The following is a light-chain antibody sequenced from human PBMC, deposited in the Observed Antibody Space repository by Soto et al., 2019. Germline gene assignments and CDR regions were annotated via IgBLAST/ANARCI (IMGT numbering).Light chain of an antibody. Sequence: QSALTQPASVSGSPGQSITISCTGTSSDVGTYNLVSWYQHHPGKAPKLMIYEGSKRPSGVSNRFSGSKSGNTASLTISALQAEDEADYFCNSYSSSTSLPYVFGTGAKVTGL. CDR1: SSDVGTYNL. V-gene: IGLV2-14*02. CDR2: EGS. CDR3: NSYSSSTSLPYV. J-gene: IGLJ1*01.